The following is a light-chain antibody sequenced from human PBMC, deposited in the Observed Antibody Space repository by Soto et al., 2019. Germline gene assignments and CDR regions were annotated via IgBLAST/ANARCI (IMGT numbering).Light chain of an antibody. CDR2: DVS. J-gene: IGLJ1*01. V-gene: IGLV2-8*01. Sequence: QSALTQPPSASGSPGQALTISCTGTNSDIGSYNYVSWYQQHPGKAPTLMIYDVSERPSGVPDRFSGSKSGNTASLTVSGLQAEDEADYSCSSYAGSNVYVFGSGTKVTVL. CDR3: SSYAGSNVYV. CDR1: NSDIGSYNY.